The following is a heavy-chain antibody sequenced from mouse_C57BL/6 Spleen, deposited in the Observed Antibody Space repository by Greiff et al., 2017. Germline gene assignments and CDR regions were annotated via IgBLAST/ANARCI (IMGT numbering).Heavy chain of an antibody. J-gene: IGHJ3*01. V-gene: IGHV5-12*01. CDR2: ISNGGGST. CDR3: ARGTGFAY. Sequence: EVKVVESGGGLVQPGGSLKLSCAASGFTFSDYYMYWVRQTPEKRLEWVAYISNGGGSTYYPDTVKGRFTISRDNAKNTLYLQMSRLKSEDTAMYYCARGTGFAYWGQGTLVTVSA. D-gene: IGHD3-3*01. CDR1: GFTFSDYY.